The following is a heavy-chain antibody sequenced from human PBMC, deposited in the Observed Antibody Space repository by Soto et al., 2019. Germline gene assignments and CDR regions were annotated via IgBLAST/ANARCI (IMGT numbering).Heavy chain of an antibody. D-gene: IGHD2-15*01. CDR2: INSDGSST. CDR1: GFTFSSYW. V-gene: IGHV3-74*01. Sequence: EVQLVESGGGLVQPGGSLRLSCAASGFTFSSYWMHWVRQAPGKGLVWVSRINSDGSSTSYAASVKGRFTISRDHAKNTLYLQMNSLRAEDTAVYYCVRTSLVVAAATREDYWGQGTLVTVSS. J-gene: IGHJ4*02. CDR3: VRTSLVVAAATREDY.